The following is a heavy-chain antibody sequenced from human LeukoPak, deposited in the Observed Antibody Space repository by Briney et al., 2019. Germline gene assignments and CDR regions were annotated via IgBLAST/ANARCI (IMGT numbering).Heavy chain of an antibody. Sequence: SETLSLTCTVSGGSISSSSYYWGWIRQPPGKGLEWIGSIYYSGSTYYNPSLKSRVTISVDTSKNQFSLKLSSVTAADTAVYYCARSSGYYWDFDYWGQGTLVTVSS. CDR1: GGSISSSSYY. CDR3: ARSSGYYWDFDY. J-gene: IGHJ4*02. CDR2: IYYSGST. D-gene: IGHD3-22*01. V-gene: IGHV4-39*01.